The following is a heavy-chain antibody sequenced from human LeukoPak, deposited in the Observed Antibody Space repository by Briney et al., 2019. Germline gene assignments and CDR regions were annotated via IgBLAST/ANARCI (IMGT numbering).Heavy chain of an antibody. D-gene: IGHD3-3*01. CDR1: GFTFSSYS. V-gene: IGHV3-21*01. CDR3: ARGGSTIFGVAPS. J-gene: IGHJ4*02. CDR2: ISSSSSYI. Sequence: PGGSLRLSCAASGFTFSSYSMNWVRQAPGKGLEWVSSISSSSSYIYYADSVKGRFTISRDNAKNSLYLQMNSLRAEDTAVYYCARGGSTIFGVAPSWGQGTLVTVSS.